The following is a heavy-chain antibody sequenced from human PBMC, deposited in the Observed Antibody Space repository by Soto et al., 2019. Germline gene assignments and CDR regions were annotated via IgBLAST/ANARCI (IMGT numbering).Heavy chain of an antibody. V-gene: IGHV3-11*01. CDR2: ISNTGSAV. CDR3: ARSFKNGYAPFDY. CDR1: AFTFSDYF. D-gene: IGHD5-18*01. J-gene: IGHJ4*02. Sequence: GGSLRLSCAASAFTFSDYFMSWIRQAPGKGLEWISYISNTGSAVYYVDSVRGRFTISGDNAKNSLHLQMNSLRVEDTAIYYCARSFKNGYAPFDYWGRGTLVTVSS.